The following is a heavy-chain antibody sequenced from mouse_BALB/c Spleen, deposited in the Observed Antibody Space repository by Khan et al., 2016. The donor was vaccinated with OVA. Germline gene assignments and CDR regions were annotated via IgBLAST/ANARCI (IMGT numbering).Heavy chain of an antibody. CDR2: ISYSGST. CDR1: GYSITSDYA. Sequence: EVQLQESGPGLVKPSQSLSLTCTVTGYSITSDYAWNWIRQFPGNKLEWMGYISYSGSTNYNPSFKSRTPITRDTSKNQFFLQLNSVTTEDTATYYCARDGSRYNYAMDYWGQGTSVTVSS. V-gene: IGHV3-2*02. J-gene: IGHJ4*01. CDR3: ARDGSRYNYAMDY. D-gene: IGHD2-3*01.